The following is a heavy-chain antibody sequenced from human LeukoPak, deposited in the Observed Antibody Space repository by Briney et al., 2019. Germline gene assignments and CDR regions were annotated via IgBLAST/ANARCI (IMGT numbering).Heavy chain of an antibody. V-gene: IGHV3-23*01. D-gene: IGHD4-23*01. J-gene: IGHJ4*02. CDR3: AKDRGSVGKDRIDY. CDR1: EFIFSSYG. CDR2: VSSGGSST. Sequence: PGGSPRLSCAASEFIFSSYGMSWVRQAPGKGLEWVSAVSSGGSSTYYADSVKGRFTISRDNSKNTLYLQMNSLRAEDTAVYYCAKDRGSVGKDRIDYWGQGTLVSVSS.